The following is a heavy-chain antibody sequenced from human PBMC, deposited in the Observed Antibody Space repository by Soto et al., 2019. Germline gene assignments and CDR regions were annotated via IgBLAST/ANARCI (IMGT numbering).Heavy chain of an antibody. Sequence: GGSLRLSCAASGFTFSSYGMHWVRQAPGKGLEWVAVISYDGSNKYYADSVKGRFTISRDNSKNTLYLQMNSLRAEDTAVYYCAPRTRIAVGYYYYMDVWGKGTTVTVSS. CDR1: GFTFSSYG. J-gene: IGHJ6*03. D-gene: IGHD6-19*01. CDR2: ISYDGSNK. CDR3: APRTRIAVGYYYYMDV. V-gene: IGHV3-30*03.